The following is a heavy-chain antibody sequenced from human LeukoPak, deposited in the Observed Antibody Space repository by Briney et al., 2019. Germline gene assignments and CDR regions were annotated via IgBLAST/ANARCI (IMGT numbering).Heavy chain of an antibody. V-gene: IGHV1-2*02. D-gene: IGHD5-12*01. CDR2: VRPNKVAT. CDR1: GYTFTDFY. Sequence: ASVKVSCKSSGYTFTDFYIHWVRHAPGQGLEWMGLVRPNKVATKYAEKVHGRVTMTMDTSTSTAHMELSSLRSDDTAEYYCARDLEASPGYEGADALDIWGQGTMVTVSS. CDR3: ARDLEASPGYEGADALDI. J-gene: IGHJ3*02.